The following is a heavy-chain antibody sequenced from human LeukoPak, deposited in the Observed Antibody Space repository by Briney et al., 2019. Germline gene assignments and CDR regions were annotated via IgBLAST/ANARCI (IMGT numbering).Heavy chain of an antibody. CDR3: ARQSSSWYNWFDP. V-gene: IGHV4-39*01. CDR2: IYYSGST. D-gene: IGHD6-13*01. CDR1: GGSISSSGYY. J-gene: IGHJ5*02. Sequence: KASETLSLTCTVSGGSISSSGYYRGWIRQPPGKGLEWIGSIYYSGSTYYNPSLKSRVTVSVDTSKSHFSLKLSSVTAADTAVYYCARQSSSWYNWFDPWGQGSLVTVSS.